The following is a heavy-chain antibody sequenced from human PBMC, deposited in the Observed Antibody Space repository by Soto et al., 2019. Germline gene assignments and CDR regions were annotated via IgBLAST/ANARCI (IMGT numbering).Heavy chain of an antibody. CDR1: GFTFSSYA. J-gene: IGHJ6*02. Sequence: GGSLRLSCAASGFTFSSYAMSWVRQAPGKGLEWVSAISGSGGSTYYADSVKGRFTISRDNSKNTLYLQMNSLRAEDTAAYYCAKDRRRGSGWSNYYGMDVWGLGTTVTVSS. V-gene: IGHV3-23*01. D-gene: IGHD6-19*01. CDR3: AKDRRRGSGWSNYYGMDV. CDR2: ISGSGGST.